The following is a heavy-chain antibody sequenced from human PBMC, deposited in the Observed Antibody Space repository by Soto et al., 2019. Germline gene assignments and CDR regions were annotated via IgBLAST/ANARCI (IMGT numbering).Heavy chain of an antibody. J-gene: IGHJ6*02. Sequence: PTLVNPTQTLTLTCTFSGFSLSTSGMCVSWIRQPPGKALEWLALIDWDDDKYYSTSLKTRLTISKDTSKNQVVLTMTNMDPVDTATYYCARTYYDFWSGYSPLGMDVWGQGTTVTVSS. D-gene: IGHD3-3*01. CDR2: IDWDDDK. V-gene: IGHV2-70*01. CDR3: ARTYYDFWSGYSPLGMDV. CDR1: GFSLSTSGMC.